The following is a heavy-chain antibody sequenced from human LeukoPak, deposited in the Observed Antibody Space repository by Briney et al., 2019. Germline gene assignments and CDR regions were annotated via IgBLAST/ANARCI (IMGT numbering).Heavy chain of an antibody. Sequence: QASETLSLTCTVSGGSISSYYWSWIRQPPGKGLEWIGYIYYSGSTNYNPSLKSRVTISVDTSKNQFSLKLNSVTAADTAVYYCARVHSSSWYPSCFDPWGQGTLVTVSS. CDR2: IYYSGST. V-gene: IGHV4-59*01. CDR1: GGSISSYY. CDR3: ARVHSSSWYPSCFDP. J-gene: IGHJ5*02. D-gene: IGHD6-13*01.